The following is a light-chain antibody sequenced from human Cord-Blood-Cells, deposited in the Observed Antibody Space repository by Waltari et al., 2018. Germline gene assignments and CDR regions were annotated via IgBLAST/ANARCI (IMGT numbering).Light chain of an antibody. J-gene: IGKJ4*01. CDR2: WAS. Sequence: DIVMTQSPDSLAVSLGERATINCTSSQSVLYSSNTKNDLACYQQKPGQPPKLLIYWASTRESGVPDRFSGSGSGTDFTLTISSLQAKDVAVYYCQQYYSTPLTFGGGTKVEIK. V-gene: IGKV4-1*01. CDR3: QQYYSTPLT. CDR1: QSVLYSSNTKND.